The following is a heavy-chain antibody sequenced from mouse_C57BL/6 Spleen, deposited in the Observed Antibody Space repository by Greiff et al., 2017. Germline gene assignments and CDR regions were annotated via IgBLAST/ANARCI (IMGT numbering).Heavy chain of an antibody. CDR2: ISDGGRYP. D-gene: IGHD1-1*01. CDR1: GFTFSSYA. J-gene: IGHJ1*03. Sequence: EVKLVESGGGLVKPGGSLKLSCAASGFTFSSYAMSWVRQTPEKRLAWVATISDGGRYPYYPDNVKGRFTISRDNAKNNLYLQMSHLKSEDTAMYYCARDRGDGSRYFDVWGTGTTVTGSA. V-gene: IGHV5-4*01. CDR3: ARDRGDGSRYFDV.